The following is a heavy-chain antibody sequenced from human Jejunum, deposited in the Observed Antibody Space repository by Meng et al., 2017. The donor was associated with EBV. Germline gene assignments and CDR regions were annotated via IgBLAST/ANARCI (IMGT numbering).Heavy chain of an antibody. Sequence: VQVVESGGGLVKPGGSLRLSCVASGLNFNNAWMTWVRQAPGKGLEWVGRIKSKAAGETIDYAAPVQGRFTISRDDSNNTMYLQMNSLRTEDTAVYYCLPSFDSWGQGTLVTVSS. J-gene: IGHJ4*02. CDR1: GLNFNNAW. CDR2: IKSKAAGETI. CDR3: LPSFDS. V-gene: IGHV3-15*01.